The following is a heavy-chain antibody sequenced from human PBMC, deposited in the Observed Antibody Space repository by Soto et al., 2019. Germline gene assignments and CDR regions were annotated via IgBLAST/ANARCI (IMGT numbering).Heavy chain of an antibody. V-gene: IGHV1-18*04. J-gene: IGHJ4*02. CDR3: ATTRSYDSHRTFDY. D-gene: IGHD3-10*01. CDR2: ISPYNGDR. Sequence: ASVKVSCKSSGYTFKTYGISWVRQAPGQGLEWMGWISPYNGDRRLSEKMQGRLTMTTDTSTSTGYMELRSLTADDTAVYYCATTRSYDSHRTFDYWGQGTLVTVYS. CDR1: GYTFKTYG.